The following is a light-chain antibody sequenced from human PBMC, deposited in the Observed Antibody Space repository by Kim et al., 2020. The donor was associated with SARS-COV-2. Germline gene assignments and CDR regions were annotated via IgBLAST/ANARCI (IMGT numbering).Light chain of an antibody. J-gene: IGLJ1*01. V-gene: IGLV2-14*03. CDR2: AVS. Sequence: QSITRHSPGTITGVGTYNYVSWYQQHPSKAPKLLIYAVSNPPSEGSNRFSGSKSGNTASLTISGLQAEDEADYYCSSYTRSSTNYVFGTGTKVTVL. CDR3: SSYTRSSTNYV. CDR1: ITGVGTYNY.